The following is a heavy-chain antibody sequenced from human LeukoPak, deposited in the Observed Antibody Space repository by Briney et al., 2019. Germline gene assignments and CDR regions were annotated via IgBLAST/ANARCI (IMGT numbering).Heavy chain of an antibody. CDR2: ISGSGGST. V-gene: IGHV3-23*01. Sequence: SGGSLRLSCAASGFTFSSYAMSWVRQAPGKGLEWVSAISGSGGSTYYADSVKGRFTISRDNSKNTLYLQMNSLRAEDTAVYYCASHGSGSTLYYYYMDVWGKGTTVTVSS. CDR1: GFTFSSYA. CDR3: ASHGSGSTLYYYYMDV. J-gene: IGHJ6*03. D-gene: IGHD3-10*01.